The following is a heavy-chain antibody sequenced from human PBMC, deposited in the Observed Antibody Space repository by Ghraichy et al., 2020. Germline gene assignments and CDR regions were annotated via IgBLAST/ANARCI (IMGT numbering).Heavy chain of an antibody. J-gene: IGHJ5*02. CDR3: ARGFTYYHDSSAYDWLDP. CDR1: GGSISSGGYC. V-gene: IGHV4-31*03. CDR2: IYYSGST. Sequence: SETLSLTCSVSGGSISSGGYCWSWIRQHPGKDLEWIGYIYYSGSTYYNPSLKSRVTISVDTSKNQFSLKLRSVTAADTAVYYCARGFTYYHDSSAYDWLDPWGQGTLVTVSS. D-gene: IGHD3-22*01.